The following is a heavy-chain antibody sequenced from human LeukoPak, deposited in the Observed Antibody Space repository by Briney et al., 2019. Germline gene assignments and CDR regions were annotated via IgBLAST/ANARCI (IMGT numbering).Heavy chain of an antibody. V-gene: IGHV4-38-2*02. Sequence: SETLSLTCTVSGYSISSGYYWGWIRQPPGKGLEWIGSIYHSGSTYYNPSLKSRVTMSVDTSKNQFSLKLSSVTAADTAVYYCERAPNDILTGRIRIFDYWGQGALVTVSS. CDR2: IYHSGST. J-gene: IGHJ4*02. CDR3: ERAPNDILTGRIRIFDY. D-gene: IGHD3-9*01. CDR1: GYSISSGYY.